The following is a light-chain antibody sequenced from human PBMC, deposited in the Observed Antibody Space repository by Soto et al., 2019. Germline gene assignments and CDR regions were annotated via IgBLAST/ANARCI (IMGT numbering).Light chain of an antibody. CDR1: QSVSSSY. J-gene: IGKJ1*01. CDR2: GAS. V-gene: IGKV3-20*01. CDR3: QKYGSSWT. Sequence: EIVFTHSPGTLSLSPGERATLSCRASQSVSSSYLAWYQQKPGQAPRLLIYGASSRATGIPDRFSGSGSGTDFTLTTSRLELEDFAVYYCQKYGSSWTFGQGTKVDIK.